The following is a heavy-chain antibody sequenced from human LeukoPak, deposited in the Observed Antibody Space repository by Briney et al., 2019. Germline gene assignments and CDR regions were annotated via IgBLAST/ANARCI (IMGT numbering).Heavy chain of an antibody. CDR3: ARDGYNYWALTGSYYYMDV. V-gene: IGHV1-18*01. J-gene: IGHJ6*03. D-gene: IGHD5-24*01. CDR1: GYTFTSYG. CDR2: ISAYNGNT. Sequence: EASVKVSCKASGYTFTSYGISWVRQAPGQGLEWMGWISAYNGNTNYAQKLQGRVTMTTDTSTSTAYMELRSLRSDDTAVYYCARDGYNYWALTGSYYYMDVWGKGTTVTVSS.